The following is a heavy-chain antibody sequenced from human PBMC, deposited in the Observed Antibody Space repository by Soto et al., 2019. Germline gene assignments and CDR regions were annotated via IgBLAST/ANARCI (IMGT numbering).Heavy chain of an antibody. CDR1: GGSISSGGYY. J-gene: IGHJ4*02. V-gene: IGHV4-31*03. D-gene: IGHD6-25*01. CDR2: IYYSGST. CDR3: ARGKSQARIAAPRLDY. Sequence: QVQLQESGPGLVKPSQTLSLTCTVSGGSISSGGYYWSWIRQHPGKGLEWIGYIYYSGSTYYNPSLKSRVTISVDTSKNQFSLKLSSVTAADTAVYYCARGKSQARIAAPRLDYWGQGTLVTVSS.